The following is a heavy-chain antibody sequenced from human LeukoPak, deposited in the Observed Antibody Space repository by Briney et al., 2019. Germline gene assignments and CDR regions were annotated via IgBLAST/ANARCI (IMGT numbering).Heavy chain of an antibody. CDR1: GFTFSSYA. CDR2: ISSSSSTI. J-gene: IGHJ4*02. CDR3: AREYSGYDSYYFDY. V-gene: IGHV3-48*02. Sequence: SGGSLRLSCAASGFTFSSYAMNWVRQAPGKGLEWISYISSSSSTIYYADSVKGRFTISRDNAKNSLLLQMNSLRDEDTAVYYCAREYSGYDSYYFDYWGQGALVTVSS. D-gene: IGHD5-12*01.